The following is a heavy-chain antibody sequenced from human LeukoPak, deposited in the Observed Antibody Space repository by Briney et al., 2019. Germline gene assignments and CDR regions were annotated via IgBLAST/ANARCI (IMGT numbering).Heavy chain of an antibody. Sequence: GASVKVSCKASPYTFSRSGISWVRQAPGQGLEWMGWISAYNGNTMYAQKFQGRATMTIDTSTSTAYMELRSLRSDDTAVYYCARVNRRDGYSTLRFDYWGQGTLVTVSS. CDR1: PYTFSRSG. CDR3: ARVNRRDGYSTLRFDY. D-gene: IGHD5-24*01. V-gene: IGHV1-18*01. CDR2: ISAYNGNT. J-gene: IGHJ4*02.